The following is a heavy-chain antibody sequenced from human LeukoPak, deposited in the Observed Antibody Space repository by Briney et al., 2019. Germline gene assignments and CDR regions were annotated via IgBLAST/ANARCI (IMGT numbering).Heavy chain of an antibody. J-gene: IGHJ4*02. D-gene: IGHD1-26*01. V-gene: IGHV3-48*03. CDR3: AREGGEWELLRTFDY. Sequence: GGSLRLSCAASGFTFSSYEMNWVRQAPGKGLEGVSYISSSGSTIYYADSVKGRFTISRDNAKNSLYLQMNSLRAEDKAVYYCAREGGEWELLRTFDYWGQGTLVTVSS. CDR2: ISSSGSTI. CDR1: GFTFSSYE.